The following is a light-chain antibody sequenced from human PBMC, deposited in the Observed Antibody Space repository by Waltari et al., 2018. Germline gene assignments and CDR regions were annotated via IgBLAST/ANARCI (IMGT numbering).Light chain of an antibody. CDR3: QQLNTYPYT. Sequence: IQSTQSPTSLSASVRDSVTITCRASQGISKSLALYKQSPGKAPKLLIFAASTLQSGVPSRFSGSGSGTDFTLTISSLQPEDFATYYCQQLNTYPYTFVQGTKVEIK. V-gene: IGKV1-9*01. CDR1: QGISKS. J-gene: IGKJ2*01. CDR2: AAS.